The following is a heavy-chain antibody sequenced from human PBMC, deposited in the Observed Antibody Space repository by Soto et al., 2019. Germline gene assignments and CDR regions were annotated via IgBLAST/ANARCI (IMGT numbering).Heavy chain of an antibody. Sequence: EVQLLESGGGLVQPGGSLRLSCAASGFTFSSYAMSWVRQAPGKGLEWVSAISGSGGSTYYADSVKGRFTISRDNSQXTLYLQMNSLSAEDTAVYYCAKEEEYSSSWSSLEGWGQGTLVTVSS. V-gene: IGHV3-23*01. J-gene: IGHJ4*02. D-gene: IGHD6-13*01. CDR3: AKEEEYSSSWSSLEG. CDR1: GFTFSSYA. CDR2: ISGSGGST.